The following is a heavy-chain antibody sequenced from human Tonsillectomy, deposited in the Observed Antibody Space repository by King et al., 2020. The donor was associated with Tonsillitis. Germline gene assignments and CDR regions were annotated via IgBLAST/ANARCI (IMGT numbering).Heavy chain of an antibody. J-gene: IGHJ4*02. V-gene: IGHV1-69*12. CDR1: GGTFSSYA. CDR3: ASEAGVAATTY. CDR2: IIPIVGTA. Sequence: QLVQSGADVKKPGSSVKVSCKAFGGTFSSYAISWVRQAPGQGLEWMGGIIPIVGTANYTQKFQGRVTITADESTGTAYMELNSLRSEDTAVYYCASEAGVAATTYWGQGTLVTVSS. D-gene: IGHD6-13*01.